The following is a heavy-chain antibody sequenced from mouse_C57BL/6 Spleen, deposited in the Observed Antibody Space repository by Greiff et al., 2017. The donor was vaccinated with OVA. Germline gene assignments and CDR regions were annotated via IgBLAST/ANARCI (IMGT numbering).Heavy chain of an antibody. Sequence: QVQLQQPGAELVKPGASVKLSCKASGYTFTSYWMHWVKQRPGQGLEWIGMIHPNSGSTNYNEKFKSKATLTVDKSSSTAYMQLSSLTSEDSAVYYCARNSFITTVVGDYALDYWGQGTSVTVSS. J-gene: IGHJ4*01. CDR3: ARNSFITTVVGDYALDY. CDR1: GYTFTSYW. D-gene: IGHD1-1*01. CDR2: IHPNSGST. V-gene: IGHV1-64*01.